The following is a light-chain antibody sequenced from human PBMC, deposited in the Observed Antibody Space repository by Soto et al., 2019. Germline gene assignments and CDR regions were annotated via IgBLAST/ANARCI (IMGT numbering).Light chain of an antibody. V-gene: IGKV1D-12*01. CDR3: QQATIFPIT. J-gene: IGKJ5*01. Sequence: DIQLTQSPSSVSASVGDRVTITCRASQGLSSWLAWYQQKPGKAPKLLIYAASTLQSGVPSRFSCSGSGTDFTLTICSLQPEDFATYYCQQATIFPITFGQGTRLEIK. CDR1: QGLSSW. CDR2: AAS.